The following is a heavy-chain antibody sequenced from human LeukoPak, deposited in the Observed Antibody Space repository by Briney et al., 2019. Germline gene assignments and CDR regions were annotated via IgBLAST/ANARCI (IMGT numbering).Heavy chain of an antibody. Sequence: GGSLRLSCAASGFTFSDYYMDWVRQAPGQGLEWVGRIRKRSNSYTTEYVASVKGRFTISRDDSKNSLYLQMNSLKTEDSAVYYCARATTRDGYRSMDVWGQGTTVTVSS. V-gene: IGHV3-72*01. D-gene: IGHD5-24*01. CDR1: GFTFSDYY. CDR2: IRKRSNSYTT. J-gene: IGHJ6*02. CDR3: ARATTRDGYRSMDV.